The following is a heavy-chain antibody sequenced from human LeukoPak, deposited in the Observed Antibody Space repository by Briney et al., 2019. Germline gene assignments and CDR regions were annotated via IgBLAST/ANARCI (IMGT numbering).Heavy chain of an antibody. J-gene: IGHJ4*02. CDR3: ARDLRGSYTFDY. Sequence: GASVKVSCKASGGTFSSYTISWVRQAPGQGLEWMGRIIPILGIANYAQKFQGRVTITADKSTSTACMELSSLRSEDTAVYYCARDLRGSYTFDYWGQGTLVTVSS. CDR2: IIPILGIA. V-gene: IGHV1-69*04. CDR1: GGTFSSYT. D-gene: IGHD1-26*01.